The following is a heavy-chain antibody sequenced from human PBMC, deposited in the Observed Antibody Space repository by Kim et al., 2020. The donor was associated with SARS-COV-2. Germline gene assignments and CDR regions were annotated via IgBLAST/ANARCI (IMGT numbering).Heavy chain of an antibody. CDR2: IFHSGST. CDR1: GGSISRGGYY. V-gene: IGHV4-31*03. D-gene: IGHD3-10*01. J-gene: IGHJ6*02. CDR3: ARDGEPRGVYGMDV. Sequence: SETLSLTCSVSGGSISRGGYYWTWIRQFPGKGLEWIGHIFHSGSTYYNPSLRSRVTISVDTSYNQFSMTLTSVTAADTAVYYCARDGEPRGVYGMDVWGQGTQVTVSS.